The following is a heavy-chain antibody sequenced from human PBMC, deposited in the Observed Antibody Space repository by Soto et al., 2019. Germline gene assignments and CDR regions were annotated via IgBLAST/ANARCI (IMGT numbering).Heavy chain of an antibody. V-gene: IGHV4-31*03. Sequence: EQLQESGPGLVKPSQTLSLTCTVSGGSISSAGYYWSWIRQYPGKGLEWIGYIYYSGSIYYNPSLKSRVTISVDTSKNQFSLKLSSVTAADTAVYYCAREGRGYSSGLPLHYWGQGTPVTVSS. CDR2: IYYSGSI. CDR1: GGSISSAGYY. D-gene: IGHD6-19*01. J-gene: IGHJ4*02. CDR3: AREGRGYSSGLPLHY.